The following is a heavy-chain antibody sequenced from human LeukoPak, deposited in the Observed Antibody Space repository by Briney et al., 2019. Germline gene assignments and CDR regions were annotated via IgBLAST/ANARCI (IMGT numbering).Heavy chain of an antibody. CDR2: ISGNGDKT. CDR1: GFTFSSYA. Sequence: GGSLRLSCAASGFTFSSYAMHWVRQAPGQGPEYVAAISGNGDKTHYGSSVQGRFTVSRDNSKNTLYLQMGSLRTEDMAVYYCARAPPLERIGWYGEDEFRGQGTLVTVSS. D-gene: IGHD6-19*01. CDR3: ARAPPLERIGWYGEDEF. V-gene: IGHV3-64*01. J-gene: IGHJ1*01.